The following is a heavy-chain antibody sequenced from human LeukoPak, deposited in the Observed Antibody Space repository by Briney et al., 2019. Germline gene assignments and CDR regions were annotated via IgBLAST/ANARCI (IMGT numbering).Heavy chain of an antibody. D-gene: IGHD2-2*01. V-gene: IGHV1-69*02. CDR1: RGTFSSYT. Sequence: ASVKVSCKASRGTFSSYTISWVRQAPGQGLEWMGRIIPILGIANYAQKFQGRVTITADKSTSTAYMELSSLRSEDTAVYYCARGMSSTSCDYWGQGTLVTVSS. J-gene: IGHJ4*02. CDR2: IIPILGIA. CDR3: ARGMSSTSCDY.